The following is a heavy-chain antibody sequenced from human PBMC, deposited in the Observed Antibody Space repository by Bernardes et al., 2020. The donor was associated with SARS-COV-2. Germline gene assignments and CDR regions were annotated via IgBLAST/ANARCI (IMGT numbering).Heavy chain of an antibody. CDR3: ARREYSGHYYDC. CDR1: GFALSSYT. Sequence: GGSLRLSCAASGFALSSYTMYWVRQAPGKGLEYVSAIHTGGSTYYADSVRDRFIISRDNSKNTVFLQMGSLRAEDMAVYYCARREYSGHYYDCWGQGTLVTVSS. D-gene: IGHD1-26*01. V-gene: IGHV3-64*02. J-gene: IGHJ4*02. CDR2: IHTGGST.